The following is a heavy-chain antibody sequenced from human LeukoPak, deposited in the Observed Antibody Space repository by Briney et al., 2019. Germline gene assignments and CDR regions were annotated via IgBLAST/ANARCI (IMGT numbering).Heavy chain of an antibody. V-gene: IGHV1-2*02. J-gene: IGHJ4*02. CDR2: SNPKSGGT. Sequence: ASVKVSCKASGYTFTRYYMHWVRQAPGQGLEWMGWSNPKSGGTNEAQKFHDRVTMTRDPSIRTAYMEVSRLTSDDTAVYSGARSPDIMTGEDFDYWGQGTLVTVSS. CDR1: GYTFTRYY. D-gene: IGHD3-9*01. CDR3: ARSPDIMTGEDFDY.